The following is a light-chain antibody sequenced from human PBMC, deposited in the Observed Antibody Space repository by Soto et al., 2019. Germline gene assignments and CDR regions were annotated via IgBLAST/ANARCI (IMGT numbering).Light chain of an antibody. Sequence: QSVLTQPPSVSGAPGQRVTISCTGSSSNIGAGYDVHWYQQLPGTAPKLLIYGNSNRPSGVPDRFSGSKSGTSASLAITGLQAEEEADYYCNFYESRLSGYVFVIGTKVIV. CDR2: GNS. CDR3: NFYESRLSGYV. V-gene: IGLV1-40*01. CDR1: SSNIGAGYD. J-gene: IGLJ1*01.